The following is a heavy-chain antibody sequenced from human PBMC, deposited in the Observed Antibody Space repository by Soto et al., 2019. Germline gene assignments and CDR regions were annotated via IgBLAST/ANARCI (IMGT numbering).Heavy chain of an antibody. D-gene: IGHD6-13*01. CDR2: INPNSGGT. CDR1: GYTFTGYY. Sequence: ASVKVSCKASGYTFTGYYMHWVRQAPGQGLEWMGWINPNSGGTNYAQKFQGRVTMTRDTSISTAYMELSRLRSDDTAVYYCARERGYSSSPASWGQGTLVIVSS. CDR3: ARERGYSSSPAS. V-gene: IGHV1-2*02. J-gene: IGHJ5*02.